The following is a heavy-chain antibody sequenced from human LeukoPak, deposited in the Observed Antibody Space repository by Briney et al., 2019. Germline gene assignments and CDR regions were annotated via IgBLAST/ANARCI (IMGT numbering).Heavy chain of an antibody. D-gene: IGHD2-2*02. Sequence: ASVKFSCKASGYTFTSYYMHWVRQAPGHGLEWRGIIDPSGGSTSYAQKFQGRVTMTRDTSTSTVYMELSSLRSEDTPVYSCATVPNYTVSLLADAFDTSGQGTIVTVSS. CDR3: ATVPNYTVSLLADAFDT. J-gene: IGHJ3*02. V-gene: IGHV1-46*03. CDR1: GYTFTSYY. CDR2: IDPSGGST.